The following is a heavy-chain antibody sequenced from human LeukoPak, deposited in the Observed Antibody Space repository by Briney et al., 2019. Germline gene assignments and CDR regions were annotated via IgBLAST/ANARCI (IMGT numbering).Heavy chain of an antibody. Sequence: PSETLSLTCGVYGGSFSGYYWSWIRQPPGKGLECIGEINHSGSTNYNPSLKSRVTISVDTSKNQFSLKLTSVTAADTAVYYCARDPGTLSYDEYAFDIWGQGTMVTVSS. CDR1: GGSFSGYY. CDR3: ARDPGTLSYDEYAFDI. J-gene: IGHJ3*02. D-gene: IGHD3-10*01. CDR2: INHSGST. V-gene: IGHV4-34*01.